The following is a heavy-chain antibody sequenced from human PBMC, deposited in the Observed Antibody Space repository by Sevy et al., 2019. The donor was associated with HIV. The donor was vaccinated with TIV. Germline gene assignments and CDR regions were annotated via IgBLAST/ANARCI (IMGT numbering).Heavy chain of an antibody. CDR3: ASMGRIAAAGTNY. V-gene: IGHV1-69*06. Sequence: ASVKVSCKASGGTFSSYAISWVRQAPGQGLEWMGGIIPIFGTTNYAQKFQGRVTITADKSTSTAYMELSSLRSEDTAVYYCASMGRIAAAGTNYWGQGTLVTVSS. CDR1: GGTFSSYA. D-gene: IGHD6-13*01. CDR2: IIPIFGTT. J-gene: IGHJ4*02.